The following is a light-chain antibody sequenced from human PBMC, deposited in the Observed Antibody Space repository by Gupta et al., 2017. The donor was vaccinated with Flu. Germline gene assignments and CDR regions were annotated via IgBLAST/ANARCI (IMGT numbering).Light chain of an antibody. CDR3: SSFTSSSILL. Sequence: TSNDVGYDKYVSLYQHHPGKVPKLIIYEVSGRPSGVSDRFSGSKSGNTASLTISGLQAEDEADYYCSSFTSSSILLFGGGTKLTVL. V-gene: IGLV2-14*01. J-gene: IGLJ3*02. CDR1: SNDVGYDKY. CDR2: EVS.